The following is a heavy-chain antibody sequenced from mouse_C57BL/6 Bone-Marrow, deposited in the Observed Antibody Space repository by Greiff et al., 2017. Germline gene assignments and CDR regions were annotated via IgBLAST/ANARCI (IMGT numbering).Heavy chain of an antibody. CDR3: ARRRTGTLYFDY. D-gene: IGHD4-1*01. CDR1: GYTFTDYN. V-gene: IGHV1-22*01. Sequence: EVQLQQSGPELVKPGASVKMSCKASGYTFTDYNMHWVKQSHGTSLEWIGYINPNNGGTSYNQKFEGKATLTVNKSSSTAYMELRSLTSEDSAVYYCARRRTGTLYFDYWGQGTTLTVSS. CDR2: INPNNGGT. J-gene: IGHJ2*01.